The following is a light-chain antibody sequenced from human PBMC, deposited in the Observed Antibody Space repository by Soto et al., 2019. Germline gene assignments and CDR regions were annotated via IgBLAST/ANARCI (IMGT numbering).Light chain of an antibody. J-gene: IGKJ1*01. Sequence: EIVLTQSPGTLSLSPGERATLSCRASQSVSSSYLAWYQQKPGQAPRLLIYGASSRATGIPDRFSGSGSGKDFTLTISRLEPEDFAVYYCQQYVTFGQGTKVDIK. CDR3: QQYVT. CDR2: GAS. V-gene: IGKV3-20*01. CDR1: QSVSSSY.